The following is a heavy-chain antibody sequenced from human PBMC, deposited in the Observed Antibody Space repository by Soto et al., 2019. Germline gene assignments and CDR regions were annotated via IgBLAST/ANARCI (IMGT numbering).Heavy chain of an antibody. J-gene: IGHJ5*02. CDR1: GYTLNEVA. D-gene: IGHD4-17*01. CDR3: TTYHGDYYFDL. V-gene: IGHV1-24*01. Sequence: QVPLVQSGAEVKKPGASVKVSCKVSGYTLNEVAMHWVRQAPGKGLEWLGGFDPDEAETIYAQHFQGRVTMTEDTSTDTVYMELSSLRSEDTALYFCTTYHGDYYFDLWGQGTLVTVSS. CDR2: FDPDEAET.